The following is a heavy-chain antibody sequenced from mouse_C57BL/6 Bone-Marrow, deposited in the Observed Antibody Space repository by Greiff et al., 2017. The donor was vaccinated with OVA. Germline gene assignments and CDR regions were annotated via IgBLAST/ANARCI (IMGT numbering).Heavy chain of an antibody. Sequence: QVQLQQSGAELVKPGASVKLSCKASGYTFTSHWMHWVNQRPGQGLEWIGMIHPNSGSTNYNEKFKSKATLTVDKSSSTAYMQLSSLTSEDSAVYYCARSNTRYFDVWGTGTTVTVSS. CDR3: ARSNTRYFDV. J-gene: IGHJ1*03. V-gene: IGHV1-64*01. CDR2: IHPNSGST. CDR1: GYTFTSHW.